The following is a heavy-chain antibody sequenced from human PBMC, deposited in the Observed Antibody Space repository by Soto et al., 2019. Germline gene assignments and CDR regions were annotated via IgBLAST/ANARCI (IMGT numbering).Heavy chain of an antibody. D-gene: IGHD2-15*01. CDR2: ISGSGGST. CDR3: ATPKFLCGDSCYSEYFFDN. Sequence: EVRLLESGGALVHPGGSLRLSCAASGFTFSNFDMAWVRQAPGKSLEWVSGISGSGGSTSYADSVRGRFTISRDNARTTVYLQINSLGAEDTAVYYCATPKFLCGDSCYSEYFFDNWGQGTLVTVSS. J-gene: IGHJ4*02. V-gene: IGHV3-23*01. CDR1: GFTFSNFD.